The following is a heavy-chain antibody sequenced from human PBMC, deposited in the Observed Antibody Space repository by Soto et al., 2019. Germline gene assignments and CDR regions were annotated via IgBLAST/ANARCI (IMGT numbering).Heavy chain of an antibody. D-gene: IGHD6-6*01. CDR1: GFTFSGST. CDR2: IRDKANSYVT. Sequence: GGSLRLSCAASGFTFSGSTMHWVRQASGRGLEWVGRIRDKANSYVTTYGESVKGRFTISRDDSDNTAHLQMNSLNTEDTAVYYCTFYQAGGSSGQSYYMDVWGKGTTVTVSS. J-gene: IGHJ6*03. CDR3: TFYQAGGSSGQSYYMDV. V-gene: IGHV3-73*01.